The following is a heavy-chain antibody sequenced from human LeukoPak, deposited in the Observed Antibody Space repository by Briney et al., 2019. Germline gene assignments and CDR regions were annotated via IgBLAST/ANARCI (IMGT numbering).Heavy chain of an antibody. D-gene: IGHD3-22*01. CDR3: ARVAQYYDMDY. Sequence: RASVKVSCKASGYTFTSYGISWVRQAPGQGLEWMGWISAYNGNTNYAQKLQGRVTMTTDTSTSTAYMELRSLRSDDTAVYYCARVAQYYDMDYWGQRTLVTVSS. J-gene: IGHJ4*02. CDR2: ISAYNGNT. CDR1: GYTFTSYG. V-gene: IGHV1-18*01.